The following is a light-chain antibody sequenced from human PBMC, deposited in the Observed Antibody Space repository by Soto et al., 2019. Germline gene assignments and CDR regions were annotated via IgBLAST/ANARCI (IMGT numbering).Light chain of an antibody. J-gene: IGKJ4*01. CDR2: GAS. CDR3: QQYNNWPPASLT. CDR1: QSVSSN. V-gene: IGKV3-15*01. Sequence: EIVMTQSPATLSMSPGERATLSCRASQSVSSNLAWYQQKPGQAPRLLIYGASTRATGIPARFSGSGSGTEFTLTISSLQSEDFAVYYCQQYNNWPPASLTFGGGTKVEIK.